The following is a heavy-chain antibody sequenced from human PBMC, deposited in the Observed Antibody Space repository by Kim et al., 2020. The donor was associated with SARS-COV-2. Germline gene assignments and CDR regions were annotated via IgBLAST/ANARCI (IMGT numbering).Heavy chain of an antibody. CDR3: ARDDYYDSSGYKEHENNWFDP. D-gene: IGHD3-22*01. V-gene: IGHV3-30*04. CDR1: GFTFSSYA. Sequence: GGSLRLSCAASGFTFSSYAMHWVRQAPGKGLEWVAVISYDGSNKYYADSVKGRFTISRDNSKNTLYLQMNSLRAEDTAVYYCARDDYYDSSGYKEHENNWFDPWGQGTLVTVSS. CDR2: ISYDGSNK. J-gene: IGHJ5*02.